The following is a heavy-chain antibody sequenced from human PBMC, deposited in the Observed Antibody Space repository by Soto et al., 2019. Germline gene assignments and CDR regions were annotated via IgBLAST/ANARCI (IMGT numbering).Heavy chain of an antibody. J-gene: IGHJ4*02. CDR1: GYSSSSGYY. D-gene: IGHD6-13*01. Sequence: SETLSLTCAVSGYSSSSGYYWGWIRQPPGKGLEWIGSIYHSGSTYYNPSLKSRVTISVDTSKNQFSLKLSSVTAADTAVYYCARSGYSSSWDHFDYWGQGTLVTVSS. CDR2: IYHSGST. CDR3: ARSGYSSSWDHFDY. V-gene: IGHV4-38-2*01.